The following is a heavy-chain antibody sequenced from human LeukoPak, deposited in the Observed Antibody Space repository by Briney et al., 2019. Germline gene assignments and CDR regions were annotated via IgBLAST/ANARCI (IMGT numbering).Heavy chain of an antibody. CDR2: INSYGGST. V-gene: IGHV3-74*01. CDR3: ARTYYDRDAFDI. Sequence: GGSLRLSCAASGFTFSSYWMHWVRQAPGKGLVWVSRINSYGGSTTYADSVKGRFTISRDNAKNTLYLQMNSLRAEDTAVYYCARTYYDRDAFDIWGQGTMVTVSS. CDR1: GFTFSSYW. J-gene: IGHJ3*02. D-gene: IGHD3-22*01.